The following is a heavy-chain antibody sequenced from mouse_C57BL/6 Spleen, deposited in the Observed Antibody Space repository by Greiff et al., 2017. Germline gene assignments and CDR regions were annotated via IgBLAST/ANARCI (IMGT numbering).Heavy chain of an antibody. D-gene: IGHD2-3*01. Sequence: VQLQQSGAELVKPGASVKLSCKASGYTFTSYWMHWVKQRPGQGLEWIGMIHPNSGSTNYNEKFKSKATLTVDKSSSTAYMQLSSLTSEDSAVYYCARDGYYVGPGYFDVWGTGTTVTVSS. CDR1: GYTFTSYW. J-gene: IGHJ1*03. CDR3: ARDGYYVGPGYFDV. V-gene: IGHV1-64*01. CDR2: IHPNSGST.